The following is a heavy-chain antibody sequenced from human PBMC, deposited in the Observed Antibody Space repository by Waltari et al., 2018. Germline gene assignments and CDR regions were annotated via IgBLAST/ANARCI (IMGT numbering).Heavy chain of an antibody. CDR2: ISRSGNYI. V-gene: IGHV3-21*02. Sequence: DVQLVDSGGGLVKSGGSLSLSCASSGVTLGTFNMNWVRQPPGKGLEWVSTISRSGNYIYYADSVKGRFTISRDNAKNSLFLHMNSLRGDDTAVYFCAGDGSSSAFHSWGQGTLVTVSS. CDR1: GVTLGTFN. CDR3: AGDGSSSAFHS. D-gene: IGHD6-19*01. J-gene: IGHJ1*01.